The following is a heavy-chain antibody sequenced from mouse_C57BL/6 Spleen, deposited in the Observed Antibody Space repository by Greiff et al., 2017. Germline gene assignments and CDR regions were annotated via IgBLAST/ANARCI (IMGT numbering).Heavy chain of an antibody. D-gene: IGHD3-3*01. V-gene: IGHV14-4*01. CDR2: IDPENGDT. CDR1: GFNIKDDY. J-gene: IGHJ2*01. Sequence: EVKLVESGAELVRPGASVKLSCTASGFNIKDDYMHWVKQRPEQGLEWIGWIDPENGDTEYASKFQGKATITADTSSNTAYLQLSSPTSEDTAVYYCTLGSRRTLVDYWGQGTTLTVSS. CDR3: TLGSRRTLVDY.